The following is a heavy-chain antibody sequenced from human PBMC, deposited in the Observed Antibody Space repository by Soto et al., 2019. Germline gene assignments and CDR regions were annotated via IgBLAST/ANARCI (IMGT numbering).Heavy chain of an antibody. CDR1: GGSISNYY. CDR2: IYYSGST. V-gene: IGHV4-59*08. D-gene: IGHD3-9*01. Sequence: SETLSLTCTVSGGSISNYYWSWIRQPPGKGLEWIGYIYYSGSTNYNPSLKSRVTISVDTSKNQFSLKLSSVTAADTAVYYCARHARYYDILTGYSTLSWFDPWGQGTLVTAPQ. J-gene: IGHJ5*02. CDR3: ARHARYYDILTGYSTLSWFDP.